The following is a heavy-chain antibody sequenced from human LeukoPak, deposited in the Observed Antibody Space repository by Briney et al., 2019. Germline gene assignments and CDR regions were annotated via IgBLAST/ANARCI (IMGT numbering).Heavy chain of an antibody. CDR1: GFPFSSSA. J-gene: IGHJ4*02. Sequence: GGSLRLSCAASGFPFSSSAMTWVRQAPGKGLVWVSTITDTGDSTHYADSVKGRFTFSRDNSKNTLYLQMNSLRAEDTAVYFCAKDYDMWTGSLDYWGQGTLVTVSS. V-gene: IGHV3-23*01. CDR3: AKDYDMWTGSLDY. CDR2: ITDTGDST. D-gene: IGHD3-9*01.